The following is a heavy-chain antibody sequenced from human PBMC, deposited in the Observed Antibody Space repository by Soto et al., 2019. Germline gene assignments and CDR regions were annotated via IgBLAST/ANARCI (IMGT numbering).Heavy chain of an antibody. CDR3: AKDQVEYCSSSACFGAFDC. V-gene: IGHV3-23*01. D-gene: IGHD2-2*01. Sequence: GGSLRLSXAGSGFSGFTFNTYAMSWVRQAPGKGLEWVSVISGSSATIYYADSVKGRFSISRDNSKNTVYLQMNNLRPDDTAVYYCAKDQVEYCSSSACFGAFDCWGQGIRVTVSS. CDR1: GFSGFTFNTYA. J-gene: IGHJ4*02. CDR2: ISGSSATI.